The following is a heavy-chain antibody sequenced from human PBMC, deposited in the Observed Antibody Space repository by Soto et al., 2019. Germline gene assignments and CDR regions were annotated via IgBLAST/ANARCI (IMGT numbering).Heavy chain of an antibody. CDR1: GGSISSYY. Sequence: SETLSLTCTVSGGSISSYYWSWIRQPPGKGLEWIGYIYYSGSTNYNPSLKSRVTMSVDTSKNQFSLKLSSVTAADTAVYYCARHGPIAAAGTVFDYWGQGTLVTVSS. D-gene: IGHD6-13*01. CDR3: ARHGPIAAAGTVFDY. V-gene: IGHV4-59*08. J-gene: IGHJ4*02. CDR2: IYYSGST.